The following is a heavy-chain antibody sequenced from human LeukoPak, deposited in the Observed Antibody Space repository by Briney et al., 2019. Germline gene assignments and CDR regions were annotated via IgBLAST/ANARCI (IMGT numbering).Heavy chain of an antibody. J-gene: IGHJ4*02. D-gene: IGHD2-2*01. CDR2: ISSSSSYI. V-gene: IGHV3-21*01. CDR1: GFTFSSYS. Sequence: PGGSLRLSCAASGFTFSSYSMNWVRQAPGKRLEWVSSISSSSSYIYYADSVKGRFTISRDNAKNSLYLQMNSLRAEDTAVYYCARDCSSTSCYEVPDYWGQGTLVTVSS. CDR3: ARDCSSTSCYEVPDY.